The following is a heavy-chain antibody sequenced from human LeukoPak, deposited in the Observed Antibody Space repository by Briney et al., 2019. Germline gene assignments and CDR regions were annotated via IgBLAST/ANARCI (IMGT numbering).Heavy chain of an antibody. J-gene: IGHJ6*02. CDR3: AKKEVGSSWSWATYYYYYGMDV. Sequence: ASVKVSCKASGGTFSSYAISWVRQAPGQGLEWMGGIIPIFGTANYAQKFQGRVTITADESTSTAYMELSSLRSEDTAVYYCAKKEVGSSWSWATYYYYYGMDVWGQGTTVTVSS. CDR2: IIPIFGTA. V-gene: IGHV1-69*13. CDR1: GGTFSSYA. D-gene: IGHD6-13*01.